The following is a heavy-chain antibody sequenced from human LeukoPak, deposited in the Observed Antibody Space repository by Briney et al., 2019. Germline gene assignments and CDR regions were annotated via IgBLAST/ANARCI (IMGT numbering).Heavy chain of an antibody. V-gene: IGHV3-30*04. Sequence: PGGSLRLSCAASGFTFSSYAMHWVRQAPGKGLEGVAVISYDGSNKYYADSVKGRFTISRDNSKNTLYLQMNSLRAEDTAVYYCAGGRSSGWYYYYYGMDVWGQGTTVTVSS. CDR3: AGGRSSGWYYYYYGMDV. D-gene: IGHD6-19*01. J-gene: IGHJ6*01. CDR1: GFTFSSYA. CDR2: ISYDGSNK.